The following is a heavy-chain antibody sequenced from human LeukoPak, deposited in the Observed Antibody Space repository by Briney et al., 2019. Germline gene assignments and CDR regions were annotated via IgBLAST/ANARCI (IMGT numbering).Heavy chain of an antibody. CDR2: ISAYNGNT. J-gene: IGHJ4*02. CDR3: AREATGYDFWSGYFIFDY. CDR1: GYTFTSYG. V-gene: IGHV1-18*01. D-gene: IGHD3-3*01. Sequence: ASVKVSCKASGYTFTSYGISWVRQAPGQGLEWMGWISAYNGNTNYAQKLQGRVTMTTDTSTSTAYMELRSLRSDDTAVYYCAREATGYDFWSGYFIFDYWGQGTLVTVSS.